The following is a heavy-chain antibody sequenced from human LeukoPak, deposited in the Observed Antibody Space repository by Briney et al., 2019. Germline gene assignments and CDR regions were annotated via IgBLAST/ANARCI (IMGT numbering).Heavy chain of an antibody. Sequence: PSETLSLTCTVSGGSISSSSYYWGWIRQPPGKGLEWIGSIYYSGSTYYNPSLKSRVTISVDTSKNQFSLKLSSVTAADTAVYYCARDGKAAAYYYYMDVWGKGTTVTVSS. CDR3: ARDGKAAAYYYYMDV. V-gene: IGHV4-39*02. CDR2: IYYSGST. D-gene: IGHD6-13*01. CDR1: GGSISSSSYY. J-gene: IGHJ6*03.